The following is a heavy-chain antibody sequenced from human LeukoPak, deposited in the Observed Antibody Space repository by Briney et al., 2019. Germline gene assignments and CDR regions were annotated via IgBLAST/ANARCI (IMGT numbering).Heavy chain of an antibody. D-gene: IGHD5-24*01. V-gene: IGHV1-46*01. CDR1: GYTFTSYY. J-gene: IGHJ5*02. CDR2: INPSGGST. Sequence: ASVKVSCKASGYTFTSYYMHWVRQAPGQGLEWMGIINPSGGSTSYAQKFQGRVTMTRGTSTSTVYMELSSLRFEDTAVYYCARGQGRWLPATPGNWFDPWGQGTLVTVSS. CDR3: ARGQGRWLPATPGNWFDP.